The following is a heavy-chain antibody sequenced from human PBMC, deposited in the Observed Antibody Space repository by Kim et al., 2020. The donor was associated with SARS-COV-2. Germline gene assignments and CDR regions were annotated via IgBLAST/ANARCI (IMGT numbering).Heavy chain of an antibody. D-gene: IGHD2-8*01. J-gene: IGHJ6*02. CDR2: IWYDGSNK. V-gene: IGHV3-33*06. CDR1: GFTFGSYA. CDR3: AKGGHKMGLYYYYYDMDV. Sequence: GGSLRLSCAASGFTFGSYAMHWVRQAPGKGLEWMAVIWYDGSNKYYADSLKGRFTISRDNSKNTLYLQMNSLRADDTAVYYCAKGGHKMGLYYYYYDMDVWGQGTTVTVSS.